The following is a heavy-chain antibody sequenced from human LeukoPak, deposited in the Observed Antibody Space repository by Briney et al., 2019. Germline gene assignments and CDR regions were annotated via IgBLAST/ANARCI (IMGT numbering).Heavy chain of an antibody. D-gene: IGHD5-12*01. CDR2: FDPEDGET. V-gene: IGHV1-24*01. CDR1: GYTLTELF. Sequence: GASVKVSCKVSGYTLTELFMHWVRQAPGKGLEWMGGFDPEDGETIYAQKFQGRVTMTEDTSTDTAYMELSSLRSEVTAVYYCATPVARNYYFDYWGQGTLVTVSS. J-gene: IGHJ4*02. CDR3: ATPVARNYYFDY.